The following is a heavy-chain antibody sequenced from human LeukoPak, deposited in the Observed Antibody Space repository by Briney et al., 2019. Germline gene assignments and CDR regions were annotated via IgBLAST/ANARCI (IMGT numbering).Heavy chain of an antibody. CDR1: GFTFSSYA. J-gene: IGHJ4*02. V-gene: IGHV3-23*01. CDR3: AKDPRLDSGGWYLYFDF. CDR2: ISGSGGST. D-gene: IGHD6-19*01. Sequence: KPGGSLRLSCAASGFTFSSYAMSWVRQAPGKGLEWVSAISGSGGSTYYADSVKGRFTISRDNSKNTLYLQMNSLRAEDTAVYYYAKDPRLDSGGWYLYFDFWGQGTLVTVSS.